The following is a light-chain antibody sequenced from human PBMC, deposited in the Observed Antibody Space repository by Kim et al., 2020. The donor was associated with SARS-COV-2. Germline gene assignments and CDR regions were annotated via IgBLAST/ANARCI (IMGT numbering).Light chain of an antibody. CDR2: GES. Sequence: PGERATLSCRASQGVSSNLAWYQQKPGQAPRLLIYGESTRATGIPARFSGSGSGTEFTLTISSLQSEDFAVYYCQQYNNWPPITFGQGTRLEIK. CDR1: QGVSSN. V-gene: IGKV3-15*01. J-gene: IGKJ5*01. CDR3: QQYNNWPPIT.